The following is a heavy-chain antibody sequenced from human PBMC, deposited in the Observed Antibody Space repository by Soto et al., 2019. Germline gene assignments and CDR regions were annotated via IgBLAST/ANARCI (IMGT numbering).Heavy chain of an antibody. CDR1: GFTFSSYW. J-gene: IGHJ4*02. Sequence: GGSLRLSCAASGFTFSSYWMHWVRQTPGKGLVWVSRIDIAGSTTTYADSVKGRFTISRDNAKNTLYLQMNSLRAEDTAVYYCARDQTVAGPTTFDYCGQGTLVTVS. D-gene: IGHD6-19*01. CDR3: ARDQTVAGPTTFDY. V-gene: IGHV3-74*01. CDR2: IDIAGSTT.